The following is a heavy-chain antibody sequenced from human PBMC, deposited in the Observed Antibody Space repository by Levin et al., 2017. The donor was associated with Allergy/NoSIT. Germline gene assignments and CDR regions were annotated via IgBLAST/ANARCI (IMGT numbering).Heavy chain of an antibody. CDR3: ARETGTGTYKGFDY. Sequence: SQTLSLPCAVSGGSIRTNKWWHWIRQPPGKGLEWIGEIYHDGATNYNPSLRSRVTMSLDTSNNQFFLILSSVTAADTAIYYCARETGTGTYKGFDYWGQGNLVTVSS. V-gene: IGHV4-4*02. J-gene: IGHJ4*02. CDR2: IYHDGAT. D-gene: IGHD3-10*01. CDR1: GGSIRTNKW.